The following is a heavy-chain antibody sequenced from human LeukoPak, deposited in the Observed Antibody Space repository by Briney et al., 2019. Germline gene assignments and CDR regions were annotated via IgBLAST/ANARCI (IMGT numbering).Heavy chain of an antibody. D-gene: IGHD2-15*01. Sequence: GASVKVSCKASGYTFTSYAISWVRQAPGQGLEWMGWISAYNGNTSYAQKLQARVTMTGDTSTTTAYMELRSLRFDDTAVYYCVRGRDCSGSDCYSPAVGWFAPWGQGTLVTVSS. V-gene: IGHV1-18*04. J-gene: IGHJ5*02. CDR2: ISAYNGNT. CDR1: GYTFTSYA. CDR3: VRGRDCSGSDCYSPAVGWFAP.